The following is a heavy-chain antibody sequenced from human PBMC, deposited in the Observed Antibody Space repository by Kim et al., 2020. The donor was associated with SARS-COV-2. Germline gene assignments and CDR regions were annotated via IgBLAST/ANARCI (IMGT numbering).Heavy chain of an antibody. CDR3: ARGEDSSSWYFMFDI. V-gene: IGHV3-30-3*01. CDR2: ISFDGSNE. CDR1: GFTFSSYA. D-gene: IGHD6-13*01. J-gene: IGHJ3*02. Sequence: GGSLRLSCAASGFTFSSYAIHWVRQAPGKGLEWVAIISFDGSNEYYADSVKGRFTISRDNSKNTLYLHMNSLRAEDTAVYYCARGEDSSSWYFMFDIWGQGTMVTVSS.